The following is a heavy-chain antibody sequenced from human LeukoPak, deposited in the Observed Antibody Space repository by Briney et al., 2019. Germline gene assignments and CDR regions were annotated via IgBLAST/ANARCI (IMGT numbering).Heavy chain of an antibody. CDR1: GYSFTGYY. D-gene: IGHD2-8*01. CDR2: INPDGGVT. J-gene: IGHJ6*03. V-gene: IGHV1-2*02. Sequence: ASMKVSCKASGYSFTGYYIHWVRQAPGQGLEWMGWINPDGGVTKSAQNFQGRVTMTRDKSINTVYMELSGLTPDDTALYYCARGPNHYYYMDFWGTGTTVSVSS. CDR3: ARGPNHYYYMDF.